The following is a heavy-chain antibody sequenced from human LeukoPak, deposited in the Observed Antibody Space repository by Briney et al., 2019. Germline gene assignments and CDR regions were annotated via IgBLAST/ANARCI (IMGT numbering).Heavy chain of an antibody. J-gene: IGHJ4*02. D-gene: IGHD6-19*01. Sequence: SETLSLTCTVFGGSISSSSHYWGWIRQPPGEGLEWIGSLYFSGSTYYSPSLKSRVTISVDPSTNQFSLKLSSVTAADTAVYYCARHQWLGLFDYWGQGTLVTVSS. V-gene: IGHV4-39*01. CDR2: LYFSGST. CDR1: GGSISSSSHY. CDR3: ARHQWLGLFDY.